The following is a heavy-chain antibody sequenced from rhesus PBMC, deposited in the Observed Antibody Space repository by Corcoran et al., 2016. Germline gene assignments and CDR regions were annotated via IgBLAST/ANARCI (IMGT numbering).Heavy chain of an antibody. D-gene: IGHD3-16*01. CDR3: ARAPYYYSGTFDY. V-gene: IGHV4-127*01. J-gene: IGHJ4*01. CDR1: GYSISSGYG. Sequence: QVQLQESGPGLVKPSETLSLTCAVSGYSISSGYGWGWIRQPPGKGLEWIGQLYGGSGSTYYNPSLKSRVTVSKDTSKNQFSLKLSSVTAADTAVYYCARAPYYYSGTFDYWGQGVLVTVSS. CDR2: LYGGSGST.